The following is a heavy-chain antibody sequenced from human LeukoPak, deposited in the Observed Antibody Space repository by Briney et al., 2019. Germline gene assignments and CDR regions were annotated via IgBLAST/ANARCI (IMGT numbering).Heavy chain of an antibody. Sequence: SETLSLTCTVSGDSISSSSYYWGWIRQPPGKGLEWIGSIYYSGSTYYNPSLKSRVTISVDTSKNQFSLKLSSVTAADTAVYYCARWLRLGDYFDYWGQGTLVTVSS. V-gene: IGHV4-39*01. CDR1: GDSISSSSYY. CDR3: ARWLRLGDYFDY. D-gene: IGHD3-16*01. CDR2: IYYSGST. J-gene: IGHJ4*02.